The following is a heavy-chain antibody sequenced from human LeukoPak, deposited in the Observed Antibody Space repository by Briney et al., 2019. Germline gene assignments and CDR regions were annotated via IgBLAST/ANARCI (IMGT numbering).Heavy chain of an antibody. CDR1: GGSISSGGYY. J-gene: IGHJ5*02. Sequence: SETLSLTCTVSGGSISSGGYYWSWIRQHPGKGLEWIGYIYYSGSTYYNPSLKSRVTISVDTSKNQFSLKLSSVTAADTAVYYCARPRQGRNWFDPWGQGTLVTVSS. V-gene: IGHV4-31*03. CDR3: ARPRQGRNWFDP. CDR2: IYYSGST.